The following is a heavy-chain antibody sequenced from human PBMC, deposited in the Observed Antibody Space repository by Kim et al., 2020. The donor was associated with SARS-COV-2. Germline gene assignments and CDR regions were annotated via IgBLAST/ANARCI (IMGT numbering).Heavy chain of an antibody. V-gene: IGHV1-69*02. J-gene: IGHJ4*02. CDR3: ATDSSSWSDYFDY. Sequence: YEQKCQGRVTITADKSTSTAYMELSSLRSEDTAVYYCATDSSSWSDYFDYWGQGTLVTVSS. D-gene: IGHD6-13*01.